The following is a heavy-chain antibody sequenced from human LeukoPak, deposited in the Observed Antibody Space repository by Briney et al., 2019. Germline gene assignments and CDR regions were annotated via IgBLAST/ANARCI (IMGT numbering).Heavy chain of an antibody. CDR2: ISAYNGNT. J-gene: IGHJ5*02. CDR1: GYTFTGQY. CDR3: ARDDDILTGYYSA. D-gene: IGHD3-9*01. Sequence: ASVKVSCKASGYTFTGQYLHWVRQAPGQGLEWMGWISAYNGNTNYAQKLQGRVTMTTDTSTSTAYMELRSLRSDDTAVYYCARDDDILTGYYSAWGQGTLVTVSS. V-gene: IGHV1-18*01.